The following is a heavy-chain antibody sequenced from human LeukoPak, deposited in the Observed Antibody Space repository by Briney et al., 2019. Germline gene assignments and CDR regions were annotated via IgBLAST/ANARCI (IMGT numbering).Heavy chain of an antibody. J-gene: IGHJ4*02. Sequence: PGGSLRLSCAASGFTFRSYGMHWVRQAPGKGLEWVAVISYDGGKIYYAASVKGRFTISRDNSKNTLYLQMNGLSAEDTAVYYCVRDKVAYCGGDCYSWKPYFDYWGQGTLVTVSS. V-gene: IGHV3-33*05. D-gene: IGHD2-21*02. CDR3: VRDKVAYCGGDCYSWKPYFDY. CDR1: GFTFRSYG. CDR2: ISYDGGKI.